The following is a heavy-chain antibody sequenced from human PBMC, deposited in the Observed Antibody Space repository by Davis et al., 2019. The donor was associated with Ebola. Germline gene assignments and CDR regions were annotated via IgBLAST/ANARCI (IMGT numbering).Heavy chain of an antibody. CDR2: ISSSSSYI. Sequence: GGSLGLSCAASGFTFSSYSMNWVRQAPGKGLEWVSSISSSSSYIYYADSVKGRFTISRDNAKNSLYLQMNSLRAEDTAVYYCARDRGFFWFDPWGQGTLVTVSS. J-gene: IGHJ5*02. D-gene: IGHD1-26*01. CDR1: GFTFSSYS. V-gene: IGHV3-21*01. CDR3: ARDRGFFWFDP.